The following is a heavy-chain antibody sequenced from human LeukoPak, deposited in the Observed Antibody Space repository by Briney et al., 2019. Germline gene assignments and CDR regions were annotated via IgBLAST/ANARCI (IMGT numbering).Heavy chain of an antibody. CDR2: INPNNGGT. V-gene: IGHV1-2*02. D-gene: IGHD3-16*01. CDR3: ATGGGLLIDY. CDR1: GYTFTYYY. Sequence: GASVKVTFKASGYTFTYYYMHWVRQPPAQGLEWMGLINPNNGGTNNLQKFQGRVTMTRDTSIRTAYMELSRLRFYDRVVYYCATGGGLLIDYGGEGPLVSVS. J-gene: IGHJ4*02.